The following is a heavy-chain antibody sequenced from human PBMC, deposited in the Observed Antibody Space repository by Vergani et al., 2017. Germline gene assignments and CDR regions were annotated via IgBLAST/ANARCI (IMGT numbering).Heavy chain of an antibody. CDR1: GFTFSSYG. CDR2: ISYDGSNK. V-gene: IGHV3-30*18. D-gene: IGHD1-20*01. CDR3: AKDSITGTDLDY. J-gene: IGHJ4*02. Sequence: QVQLVESGGGVVQPGRSLRLSCAASGFTFSSYGMHWVRQAPGKGLEWVAVISYDGSNKYYADSVKGRFTISRDNSKNTLYLQMNSLRAEDTAVYYCAKDSITGTDLDYWGQGTLVTVSS.